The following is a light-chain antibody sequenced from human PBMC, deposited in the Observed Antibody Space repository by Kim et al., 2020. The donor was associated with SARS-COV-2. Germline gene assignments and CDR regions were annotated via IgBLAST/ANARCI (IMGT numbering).Light chain of an antibody. CDR3: SSYTSSTTIV. V-gene: IGLV2-14*03. Sequence: GQWITVSCTGSGSDLVGYNYVTWYQQHRDKAPKLIIYDVVHRPSGVSSRFSGSKSGYTASLSISGLEADDEAIYYCSSYTSSTTIVFGGGTQLTVL. CDR2: DVV. CDR1: GSDLVGYNY. J-gene: IGLJ2*01.